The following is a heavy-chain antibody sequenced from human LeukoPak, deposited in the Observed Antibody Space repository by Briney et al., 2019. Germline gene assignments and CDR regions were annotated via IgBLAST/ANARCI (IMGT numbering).Heavy chain of an antibody. CDR2: IYTSGST. CDR1: GGSISSSSYY. D-gene: IGHD5/OR15-5a*01. V-gene: IGHV4-39*07. J-gene: IGHJ6*03. Sequence: SETLSLTCTVSGGSISSSSYYWGWIRQPPGTGLEWIGRIYTSGSTNYNPSLKSRVTISVDTSKNQFSLKLSSVTAADTAVYYCARDLPYYYMDVWGKGTTVTISS. CDR3: ARDLPYYYMDV.